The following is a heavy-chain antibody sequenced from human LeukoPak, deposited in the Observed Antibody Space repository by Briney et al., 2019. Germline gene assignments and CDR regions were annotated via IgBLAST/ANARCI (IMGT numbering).Heavy chain of an antibody. V-gene: IGHV3-73*01. CDR3: TRRVDIAMVEGIDFDY. CDR2: IRSKADSYAT. Sequence: GGSLRLSCAASGFTFSGSAMHWVRQASGKGLEWVGRIRSKADSYATAYAASVKGRFTISRDDSKDTAYLQMNSLKTEDTAVYYCTRRVDIAMVEGIDFDYWGQGTLVTVSS. J-gene: IGHJ4*02. D-gene: IGHD5-18*01. CDR1: GFTFSGSA.